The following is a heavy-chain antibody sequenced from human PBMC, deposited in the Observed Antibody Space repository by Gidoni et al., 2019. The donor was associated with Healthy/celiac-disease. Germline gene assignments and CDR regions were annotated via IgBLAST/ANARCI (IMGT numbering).Heavy chain of an antibody. J-gene: IGHJ2*01. CDR3: AKDVSSSHPLWYFDL. CDR1: GFTFDDYA. D-gene: IGHD6-13*01. V-gene: IGHV3-43D*03. Sequence: EVQLVESGGVVVQPGGSLRLSCAASGFTFDDYAMHWVRQAPGKGLEWVYLISWDGGSTYYADSVKGRFTISRDNSKNSLYLQMNSLRAEDTALYYCAKDVSSSHPLWYFDLWGRGTLVTVSS. CDR2: ISWDGGST.